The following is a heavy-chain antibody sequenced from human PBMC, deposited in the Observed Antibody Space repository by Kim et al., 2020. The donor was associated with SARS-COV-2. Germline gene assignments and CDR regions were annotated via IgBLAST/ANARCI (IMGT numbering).Heavy chain of an antibody. CDR3: VREDITGTWYFDL. CDR1: GFNFRMYN. Sequence: GGSLRLSCEASGFNFRMYNMSWVRQAPGQGLEWVANINENGKEKLYVDSVKGRFSISRDNAKDLVYLRMSSLRAEDAAVYYCVREDITGTWYFDLWGRGTLVTVSS. V-gene: IGHV3-7*03. D-gene: IGHD1-7*01. J-gene: IGHJ2*01. CDR2: INENGKEK.